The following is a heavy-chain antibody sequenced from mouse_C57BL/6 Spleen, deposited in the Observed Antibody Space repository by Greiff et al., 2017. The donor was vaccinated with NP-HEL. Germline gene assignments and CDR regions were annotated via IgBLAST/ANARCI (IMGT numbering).Heavy chain of an antibody. CDR2: ISYDGSN. J-gene: IGHJ1*03. Sequence: EVQLVESGPGLVKPSQSLSLTCSVTGYSITSGYYWNWIRQFPGNKLEWMGYISYDGSNNYNPSLKNRISITRDTSKNQFFLKLNSVTTEDTATYYCAREILEGWYFDVWGTGTTVTVSS. CDR3: AREILEGWYFDV. V-gene: IGHV3-6*01. CDR1: GYSITSGYY.